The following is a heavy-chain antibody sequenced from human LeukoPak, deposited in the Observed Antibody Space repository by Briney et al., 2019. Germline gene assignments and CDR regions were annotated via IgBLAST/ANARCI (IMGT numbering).Heavy chain of an antibody. D-gene: IGHD3-16*01. CDR3: ARRRTIGDYDY. V-gene: IGHV3-74*01. J-gene: IGHJ4*02. CDR1: GFTFSNYW. CDR2: ISYDGSSA. Sequence: GGSLRLSCAASGFTFSNYWMHWVRQAPGKGLMWAARISYDGSSADHADSVKGRFTIFRDNAKNTLYLQMNSLRVEDTGVYYCARRRTIGDYDYWGQGTLVTVSS.